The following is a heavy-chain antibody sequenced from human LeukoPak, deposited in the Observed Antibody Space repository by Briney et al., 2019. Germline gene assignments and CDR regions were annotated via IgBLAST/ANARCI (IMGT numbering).Heavy chain of an antibody. Sequence: SETLSLTCAVYGGSFSGYYWSWIRQPPGKGLEWIGEINHSGSTNYNPSLTSRVTISVDTSKNQFSLKLSSVTAADRAVYYCALFRIQLWLRSGSYFDYWGQGTLVTVSS. CDR2: INHSGST. CDR1: GGSFSGYY. V-gene: IGHV4-34*01. J-gene: IGHJ4*02. CDR3: ALFRIQLWLRSGSYFDY. D-gene: IGHD5-18*01.